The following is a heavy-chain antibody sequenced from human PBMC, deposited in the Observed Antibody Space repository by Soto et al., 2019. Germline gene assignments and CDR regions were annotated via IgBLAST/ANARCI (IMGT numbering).Heavy chain of an antibody. CDR3: ARARHRGVAATRCKFCWFDP. Sequence: GASVKVSCKASGYTFAGYYMHWVRQAPGQGLEWMGWINPNSGGTNYAQKFQGRVTMTRDTSISTAYMELSRLRSDDTAVYYCARARHRGVAATRCKFCWFDPWGQGTLVTVSS. J-gene: IGHJ5*02. V-gene: IGHV1-2*02. CDR1: GYTFAGYY. CDR2: INPNSGGT. D-gene: IGHD2-15*01.